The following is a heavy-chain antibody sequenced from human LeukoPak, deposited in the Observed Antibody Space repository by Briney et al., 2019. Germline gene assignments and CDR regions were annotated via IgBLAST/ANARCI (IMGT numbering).Heavy chain of an antibody. D-gene: IGHD6-19*01. CDR3: VKGSTRIAVAGTLDY. CDR2: ISSSSSTI. Sequence: GGSLRLSCAASGFTFSSYSMNWVRQAPGKGLEWVSYISSSSSTIYYADSVKGRFTISRDNAKNSLYLQMNSLRAEDTAVYYCVKGSTRIAVAGTLDYWGQGTLVTVSS. J-gene: IGHJ4*02. CDR1: GFTFSSYS. V-gene: IGHV3-48*01.